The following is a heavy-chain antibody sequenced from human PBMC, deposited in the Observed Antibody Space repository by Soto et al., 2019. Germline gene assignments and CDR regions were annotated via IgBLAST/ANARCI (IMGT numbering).Heavy chain of an antibody. V-gene: IGHV1-69*13. CDR3: ARVSIAAAGTYYCYYGMDV. Sequence: SVKVSCKASGGTFSSYAISRVRQAPGQGLEWMGGIIPIFGTASYAQKFQGRVTITADESTSTAYMELSSLRSEDTAVYYCARVSIAAAGTYYCYYGMDVWGQGTTVTVSS. CDR1: GGTFSSYA. D-gene: IGHD6-13*01. CDR2: IIPIFGTA. J-gene: IGHJ6*02.